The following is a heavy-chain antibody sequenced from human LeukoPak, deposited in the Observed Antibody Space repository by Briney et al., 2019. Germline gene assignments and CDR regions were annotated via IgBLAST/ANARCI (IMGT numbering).Heavy chain of an antibody. Sequence: ASVKVTCTVSGSSLSKLSLYWVRQAPGKGLEWMGGFDVIDSETFYAQKVQGRVTMTEDSSTDTAYMELRSLTSDDTALYYCAAGRPYSLLDYWGQGTLVTVSS. CDR2: FDVIDSET. CDR1: GSSLSKLS. V-gene: IGHV1-24*01. D-gene: IGHD5-18*01. CDR3: AAGRPYSLLDY. J-gene: IGHJ4*02.